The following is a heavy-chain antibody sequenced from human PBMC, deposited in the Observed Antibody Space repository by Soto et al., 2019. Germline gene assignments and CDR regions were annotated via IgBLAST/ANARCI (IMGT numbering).Heavy chain of an antibody. Sequence: EVQLLESGGGLVQPGGSLRLSCAASGFTFSSYAMSWVRQAPGKGLEWVSAISGSGGSTYYADSVKGRFTISRDNSKNTLYLQMNSPRAEDTAVYYCAKDPDGSGSYFGWGQGTLVTVSS. D-gene: IGHD3-10*01. CDR2: ISGSGGST. V-gene: IGHV3-23*01. J-gene: IGHJ4*02. CDR3: AKDPDGSGSYFG. CDR1: GFTFSSYA.